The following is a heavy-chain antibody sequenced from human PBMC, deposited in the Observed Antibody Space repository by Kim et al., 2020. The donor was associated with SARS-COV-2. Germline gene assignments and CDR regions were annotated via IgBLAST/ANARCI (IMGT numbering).Heavy chain of an antibody. D-gene: IGHD1-26*01. V-gene: IGHV4-31*03. CDR3: ASRPRKDSGQFDY. J-gene: IGHJ4*02. CDR2: IYYSGST. Sequence: SETLSLTCTVSGGSISSGGYYWSWIRQHPGKGLEWIGYIYYSGSTYYNPSLKSRVTISVDTSKNQFSLKLSSVTAADTAVYYCASRPRKDSGQFDYWGQGTLVTVSS. CDR1: GGSISSGGYY.